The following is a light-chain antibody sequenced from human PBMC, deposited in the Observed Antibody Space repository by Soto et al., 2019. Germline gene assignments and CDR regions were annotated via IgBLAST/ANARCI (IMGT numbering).Light chain of an antibody. J-gene: IGLJ1*01. CDR1: SSDVGTYNY. CDR2: EVS. Sequence: QSVLTQLASVSGSPGQSITISCTGASSDVGTYNYVSWYQQHPGKAPKLMIYEVSNRPSGAPDRFSGSKSGTSASLAITGLQAEDEADYFCQSYDSSLSGYVFGTGTKVTVL. CDR3: QSYDSSLSGYV. V-gene: IGLV2-14*01.